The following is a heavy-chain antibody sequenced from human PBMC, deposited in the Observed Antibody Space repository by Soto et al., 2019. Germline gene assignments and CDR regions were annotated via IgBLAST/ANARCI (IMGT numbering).Heavy chain of an antibody. V-gene: IGHV1-18*04. D-gene: IGHD6-13*01. CDR1: GYTFTSYG. Sequence: ASVKVSCKASGYTFTSYGISWVRQAPGQGLEWMGWISAYNGNTNYAQKLQGRVTMTTDTSTSTAYMELRSLRSDDTAVYYCARSRGTGYSGYGMDVWGQGTTVTVSS. CDR2: ISAYNGNT. J-gene: IGHJ6*02. CDR3: ARSRGTGYSGYGMDV.